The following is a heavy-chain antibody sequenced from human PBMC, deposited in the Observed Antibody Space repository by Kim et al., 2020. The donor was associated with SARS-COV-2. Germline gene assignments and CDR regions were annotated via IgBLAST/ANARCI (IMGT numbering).Heavy chain of an antibody. D-gene: IGHD3-16*01. Sequence: TCYNPSLKSRVTISVDTSKNQFSLKLSSVTAADTAVYYCARHRLISPFDYWGQGTLVTVSS. CDR2: T. CDR3: ARHRLISPFDY. V-gene: IGHV4-39*01. J-gene: IGHJ4*02.